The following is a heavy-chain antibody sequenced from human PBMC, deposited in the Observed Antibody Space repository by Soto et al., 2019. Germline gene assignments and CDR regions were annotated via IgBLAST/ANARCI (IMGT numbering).Heavy chain of an antibody. Sequence: QVQLVESGGGVVQPGRSLRLSCAASGFTFSSYGMHWVRQAPGKGLEWVAVISYDGSNKYYADSVKGRFTISRDNSKNTLYLQMNSLRAEDTAVYYCAKDMVAATHYYYYYGMDVWGQGTTVTVAS. D-gene: IGHD2-15*01. CDR3: AKDMVAATHYYYYYGMDV. J-gene: IGHJ6*02. V-gene: IGHV3-30*18. CDR1: GFTFSSYG. CDR2: ISYDGSNK.